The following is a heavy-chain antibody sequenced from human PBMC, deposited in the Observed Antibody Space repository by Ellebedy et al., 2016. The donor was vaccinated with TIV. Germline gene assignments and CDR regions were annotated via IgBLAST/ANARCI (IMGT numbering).Heavy chain of an antibody. V-gene: IGHV3-48*02. CDR1: GFNFNSYS. Sequence: PGGSLRLSCAASGFNFNSYSMNWVRQAPGKGLEWVSYISSSSGTIYYADSVKGRFTISRDNAKNSLYLQMNSMRDEDTAVYYCARDEAEVGATFFGYWGQGTLVTVSS. CDR3: ARDEAEVGATFFGY. J-gene: IGHJ4*02. D-gene: IGHD1-26*01. CDR2: ISSSSGTI.